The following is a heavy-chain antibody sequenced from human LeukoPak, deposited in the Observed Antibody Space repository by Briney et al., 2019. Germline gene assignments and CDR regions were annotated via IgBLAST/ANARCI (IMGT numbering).Heavy chain of an antibody. Sequence: PSETLSLTCTVSGGSISSYYWSWIRQPAAKGLDWIGRIYTNWSTNYNHSLKSRVTMSVDTSKNQFSLKLSSVTAADTAVYYCARDRSDCSSTSCYPSYWYFDLWGRGTLVTVSS. V-gene: IGHV4-4*07. D-gene: IGHD2-2*01. CDR3: ARDRSDCSSTSCYPSYWYFDL. J-gene: IGHJ2*01. CDR1: GGSISSYY. CDR2: IYTNWST.